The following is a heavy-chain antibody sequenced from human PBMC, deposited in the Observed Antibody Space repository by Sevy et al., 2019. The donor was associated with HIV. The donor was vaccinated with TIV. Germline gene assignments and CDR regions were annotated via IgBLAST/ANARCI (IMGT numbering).Heavy chain of an antibody. D-gene: IGHD4-17*01. CDR1: GFAFSNYYA. Sequence: GGSLRLSCAASGFAFSNYYAMQWVRQAPGKGLEWVALISYDGSDTYYADSVKGRCTVSRDNFKNTLFLQMNSLTTEDTAVHHCARPRANYADHDFFYAMDVWGQGTLVTVSS. J-gene: IGHJ6*02. CDR3: ARPRANYADHDFFYAMDV. V-gene: IGHV3-30-3*01. CDR2: ISYDGSDT.